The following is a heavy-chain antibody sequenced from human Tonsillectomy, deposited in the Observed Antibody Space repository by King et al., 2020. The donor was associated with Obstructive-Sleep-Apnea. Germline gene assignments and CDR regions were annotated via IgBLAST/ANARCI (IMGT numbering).Heavy chain of an antibody. CDR1: GFTFSSYW. CDR2: IKQDGSET. Sequence: VQLVESGGGLVQPGGSLRLSCTASGFTFSSYWMSWVRQAPGKGLEWGANIKQDGSETYYVDSVKGRFTLSRDNAKNSLFLQMNSLRVEDTAVYYCARVPQYYFDYWGQGTLVTVSS. J-gene: IGHJ4*02. CDR3: ARVPQYYFDY. V-gene: IGHV3-7*01.